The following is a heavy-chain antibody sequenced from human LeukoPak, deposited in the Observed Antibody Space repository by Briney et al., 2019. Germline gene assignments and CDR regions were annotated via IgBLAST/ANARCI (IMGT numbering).Heavy chain of an antibody. D-gene: IGHD6-13*01. V-gene: IGHV5-51*01. Sequence: IIYPGDSDTRYSPSFQGQVTISADKSISTAYLQWSSLKASDTAMYYCAFYSSSWYPDAFDIWGQGTMVTVSS. J-gene: IGHJ3*02. CDR2: IYPGDSDT. CDR3: AFYSSSWYPDAFDI.